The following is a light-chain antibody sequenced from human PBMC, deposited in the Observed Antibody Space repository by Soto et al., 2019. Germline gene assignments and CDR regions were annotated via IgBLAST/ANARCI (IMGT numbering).Light chain of an antibody. J-gene: IGKJ5*01. Sequence: EIVLTQSPGTLSLSPGERATLSCRASQSVSNNYLAWYQQKPGQAPRRLICGASSRATGIPDRFSGSGSGTDFTLTISRLEPEDFAVYYCQQYGSSPTFGEGTRLEIK. V-gene: IGKV3-20*01. CDR3: QQYGSSPT. CDR2: GAS. CDR1: QSVSNNY.